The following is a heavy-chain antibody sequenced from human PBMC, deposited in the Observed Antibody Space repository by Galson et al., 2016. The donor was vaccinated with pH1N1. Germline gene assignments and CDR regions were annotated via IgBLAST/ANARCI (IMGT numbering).Heavy chain of an antibody. J-gene: IGHJ3*02. CDR2: INGDGSRT. CDR1: GFNFSPYY. CDR3: ARDRGSDRAFDT. V-gene: IGHV3-74*01. Sequence: SLRLSCATSGFNFSPYYMHWVRQDPGKGLVWVSRINGDGSRTLYADPVKGRFTISRDNAKSTLYLQMNSLRVEDTAVYYCARDRGSDRAFDTWGQGTRVTVSS. D-gene: IGHD1-26*01.